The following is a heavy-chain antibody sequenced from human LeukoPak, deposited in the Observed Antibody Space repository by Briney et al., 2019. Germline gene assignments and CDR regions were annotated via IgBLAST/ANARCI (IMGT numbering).Heavy chain of an antibody. J-gene: IGHJ4*02. Sequence: SETLSLSCTVSGGSISSSSYYWGWIREPPGKALKWIGSIYYTGSTYYNPSLKRRVTISVDTSKNQFSLKLISVTAADTAVYYCARPRGYHYGFFDYWGQGTLVTVSS. CDR1: GGSISSSSYY. CDR3: ARPRGYHYGFFDY. V-gene: IGHV4-39*01. CDR2: IYYTGST. D-gene: IGHD5-18*01.